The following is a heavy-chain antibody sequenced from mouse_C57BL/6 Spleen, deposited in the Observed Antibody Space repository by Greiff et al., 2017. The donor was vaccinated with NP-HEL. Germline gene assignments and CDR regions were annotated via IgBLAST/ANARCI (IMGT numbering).Heavy chain of an antibody. J-gene: IGHJ2*01. V-gene: IGHV1-81*01. CDR1: GYTFTSYG. D-gene: IGHD2-10*02. CDR2: IYPRSGNT. Sequence: VQLQQSGAELARPGASVKLSCKASGYTFTSYGISWVKQRTGQGLEWIGEIYPRSGNTYYNEKFKGKATLTADKSSSTAYMERRSLTSEDSAVYFCARQSYGNYFDYWGQGTTLTVSS. CDR3: ARQSYGNYFDY.